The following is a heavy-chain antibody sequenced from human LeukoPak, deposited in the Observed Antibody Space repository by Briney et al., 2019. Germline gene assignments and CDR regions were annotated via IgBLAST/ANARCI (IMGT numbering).Heavy chain of an antibody. V-gene: IGHV4-39*07. CDR3: AREYSGTGGVWFDP. CDR2: IYYSLYYSGST. J-gene: IGHJ5*02. Sequence: SETLSLTCTVSGGSISGRSYYWGWIRQPPGKGLEWIGSIYYSLYYSGSTYYDPSLKSRVTISLDTSKNQFSLKLSSVTAADTAVYYCAREYSGTGGVWFDPWGQGTLVTVSS. D-gene: IGHD1-26*01. CDR1: GGSISGRSYY.